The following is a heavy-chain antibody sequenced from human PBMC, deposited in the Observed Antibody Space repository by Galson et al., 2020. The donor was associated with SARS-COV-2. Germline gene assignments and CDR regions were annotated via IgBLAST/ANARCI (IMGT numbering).Heavy chain of an antibody. J-gene: IGHJ3*02. Sequence: ASVKVSCKASGYTFTSCDINWVRQAAGQGLEWIGWMNPNSGDTGYAQKFQGRVTMTRSTSITTAYMELSSLRSEDTAVYYCARDSKGMAAADDPFDIWGQGTMVTVSS. V-gene: IGHV1-8*01. CDR1: GYTFTSCD. CDR2: MNPNSGDT. CDR3: ARDSKGMAAADDPFDI. D-gene: IGHD6-25*01.